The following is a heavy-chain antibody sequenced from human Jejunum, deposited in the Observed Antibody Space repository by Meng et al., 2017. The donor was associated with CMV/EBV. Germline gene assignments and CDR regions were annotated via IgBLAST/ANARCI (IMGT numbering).Heavy chain of an antibody. Sequence: SGFSFSSFGMHWVRQAPGKGLECVAFTRYDGQNKYSLHSVQGRFTISKDNSKNTLYLQMSSLRPEDTGIYYCANFPSSAYYSEMDVWGQGTTVTVSS. CDR1: GFSFSSFG. CDR2: TRYDGQNK. CDR3: ANFPSSAYYSEMDV. V-gene: IGHV3-30*02. J-gene: IGHJ6*02.